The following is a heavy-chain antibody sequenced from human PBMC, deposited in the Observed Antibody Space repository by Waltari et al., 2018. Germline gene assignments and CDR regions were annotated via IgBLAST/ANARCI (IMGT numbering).Heavy chain of an antibody. CDR2: VSPIVGTA. CDR3: ATEGVVTTDALDI. V-gene: IGHV1-69*08. D-gene: IGHD2-15*01. J-gene: IGHJ3*02. Sequence: QVQLVQSGAEVKKPGSSVTVSCKASGGPFSSYAISWVRQAPGQGLEWLGRVSPIVGTANYAQKCQGRVTMTADKSTSTAYMELGSLRSEDTAVYYCATEGVVTTDALDIWGQGTRVTVSS. CDR1: GGPFSSYA.